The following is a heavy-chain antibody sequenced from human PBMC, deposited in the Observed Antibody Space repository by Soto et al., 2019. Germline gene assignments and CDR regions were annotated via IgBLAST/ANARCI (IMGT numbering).Heavy chain of an antibody. CDR1: GGTFSSYS. D-gene: IGHD3-10*01. Sequence: QVKLVQSGAEVKKPGSSLKISCKASGGTFSSYSITWVRQAPGQWLAWMGGINPIFGTANYAQNFQGRVTITADETTTTAYMELSSLRSDDTAVYYCAREPRGDGYTYAFDIWGQGTMVTVSS. V-gene: IGHV1-69*12. J-gene: IGHJ3*02. CDR2: INPIFGTA. CDR3: AREPRGDGYTYAFDI.